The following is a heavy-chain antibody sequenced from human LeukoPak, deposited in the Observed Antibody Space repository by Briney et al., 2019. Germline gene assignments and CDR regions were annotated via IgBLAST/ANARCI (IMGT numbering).Heavy chain of an antibody. J-gene: IGHJ4*02. CDR3: ARLPAVTTEPFDY. D-gene: IGHD4-17*01. V-gene: IGHV5-51*01. CDR2: IYPGDSDT. Sequence: GESLKISCKGSGYRFTSYWIGWVRQMRGKGLEWMGIIYPGDSDTRYSPSFQGQVTISADKSISTAYLQWSSLKASDTAMYYCARLPAVTTEPFDYWGQGTLVTVSS. CDR1: GYRFTSYW.